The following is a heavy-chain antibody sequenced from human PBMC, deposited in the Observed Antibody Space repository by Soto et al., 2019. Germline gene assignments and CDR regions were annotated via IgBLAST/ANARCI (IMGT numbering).Heavy chain of an antibody. Sequence: SQTLSLTCTVSGGSISSYYWSWIRQPPGKGLEWIGYIYYSGSTNYNPSLKSRVTISVDTSKNQFSLKLSSVTAADTAVYYCARGGGRYCTNGVCYGGLDYWGQGTLVTVSS. J-gene: IGHJ4*02. D-gene: IGHD2-8*01. V-gene: IGHV4-59*01. CDR1: GGSISSYY. CDR2: IYYSGST. CDR3: ARGGGRYCTNGVCYGGLDY.